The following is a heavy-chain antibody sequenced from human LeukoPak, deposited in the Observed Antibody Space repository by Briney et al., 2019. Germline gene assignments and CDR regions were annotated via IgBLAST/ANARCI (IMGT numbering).Heavy chain of an antibody. CDR2: MNGDGSVK. CDR1: GFIFSKSW. Sequence: GGSLRLSCAASGFIFSKSWMSWVRQAPGKGLEWVANMNGDGSVKDYVDSVKGRFTISRENARQSLYLQMSDLRAEDTAVYYCATYTHWVAGDVWGQGTTVTVSS. CDR3: ATYTHWVAGDV. V-gene: IGHV3-7*01. J-gene: IGHJ6*02. D-gene: IGHD3-16*01.